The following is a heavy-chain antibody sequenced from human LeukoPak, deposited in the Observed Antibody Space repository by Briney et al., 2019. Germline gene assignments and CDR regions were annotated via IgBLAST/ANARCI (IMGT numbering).Heavy chain of an antibody. D-gene: IGHD3-16*02. J-gene: IGHJ4*02. CDR2: IYTSGST. V-gene: IGHV4-61*02. CDR1: GGSISSGSYY. CDR3: ARQPKASRRSRITFGGVIALDY. Sequence: SETLSLTCTVSGGSISSGSYYWSWIRQPAGKGLEWIGRIYTSGSTNYNPSLKSRVTISVDRSKNQCSLKLSSVTSADTAVYYCARQPKASRRSRITFGGVIALDYWGQGTLVTVSS.